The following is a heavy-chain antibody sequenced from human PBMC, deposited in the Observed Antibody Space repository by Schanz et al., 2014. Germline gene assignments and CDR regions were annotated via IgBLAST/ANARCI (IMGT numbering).Heavy chain of an antibody. D-gene: IGHD3-9*01. J-gene: IGHJ4*02. V-gene: IGHV3-23*04. CDR2: ISGRSGTT. CDR3: AKDHAGSDILTALGN. Sequence: EVQLVESGGGLVQPGGSLRLSCAASGFTFTNYAMTWVRQAPGKGLEWVSTISGRSGTTNYADSVKGRFSISRDNSKNTLYLHMNNLRAEDTAVYYCAKDHAGSDILTALGNWGQGTLVTVSS. CDR1: GFTFTNYA.